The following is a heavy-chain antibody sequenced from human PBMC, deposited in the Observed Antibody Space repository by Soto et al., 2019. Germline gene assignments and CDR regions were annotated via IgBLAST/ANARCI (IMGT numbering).Heavy chain of an antibody. V-gene: IGHV3-23*01. CDR3: VNDFQAGDYGDANFSSSGFDV. J-gene: IGHJ5*02. CDR2: ISKSVASK. CDR1: GFSFSDYA. D-gene: IGHD4-17*01. Sequence: GSLRLSCAASGFSFSDYAMSWVRHGPGEGLEWVSTISKSVASKYYANSVRGRFAVSRDNSRNTLHLQMNSLSAADTALYYCVNDFQAGDYGDANFSSSGFDVWGQGTLVTVSS.